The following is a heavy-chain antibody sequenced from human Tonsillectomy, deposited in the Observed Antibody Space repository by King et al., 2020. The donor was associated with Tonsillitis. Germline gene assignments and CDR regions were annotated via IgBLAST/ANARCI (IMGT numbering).Heavy chain of an antibody. CDR3: ARGKFRTQVPRGPVDY. J-gene: IGHJ4*02. CDR1: GYTFTSYY. D-gene: IGHD2-2*01. V-gene: IGHV1-46*01. Sequence: VQLVESGAEVKKPGASVKVSCKASGYTFTSYYMHWVRQAPGQGLEWMGIINPSGGSTSYAQKFQGRLTMTRDTSTSTVYMELSSLRSEDTAVYYCARGKFRTQVPRGPVDYWGQGTLVTVSS. CDR2: INPSGGST.